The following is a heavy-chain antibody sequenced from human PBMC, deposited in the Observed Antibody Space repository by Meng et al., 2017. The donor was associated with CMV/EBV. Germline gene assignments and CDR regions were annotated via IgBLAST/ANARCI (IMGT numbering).Heavy chain of an antibody. CDR3: ARPYCSSTSCYAEMDV. J-gene: IGHJ6*02. D-gene: IGHD2-2*01. CDR2: ISSSSSYI. Sequence: GGSLRLSCAASGLTSSSYSMNWVRQAPGKGLEWVSSISSSSSYIYYADSVKGRFTISRDNAKNSLYLQMNSLRAEDTAVYYCARPYCSSTSCYAEMDVWGQGTTVTVSS. V-gene: IGHV3-21*01. CDR1: GLTSSSYS.